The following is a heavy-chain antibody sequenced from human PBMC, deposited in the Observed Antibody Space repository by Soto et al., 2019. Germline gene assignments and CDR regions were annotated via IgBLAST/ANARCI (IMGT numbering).Heavy chain of an antibody. CDR3: ARDWGYSSSWPTHGMDV. D-gene: IGHD6-13*01. CDR2: ISSSSSYI. Sequence: EVQLVESGGGLVKPGGSLRLSCAASGFTFSSYSMNWVRQAPGKRLEWVSSISSSSSYIYYADSVKGRFTISRDNAKNSLYLQMNSLRAEDTAVYYCARDWGYSSSWPTHGMDVWGQGTTVTVSS. CDR1: GFTFSSYS. V-gene: IGHV3-21*01. J-gene: IGHJ6*02.